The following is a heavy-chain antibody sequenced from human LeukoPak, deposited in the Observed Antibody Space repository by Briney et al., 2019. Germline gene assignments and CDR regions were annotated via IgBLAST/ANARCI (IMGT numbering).Heavy chain of an antibody. J-gene: IGHJ4*02. CDR3: AKAGGYGGNSWPDY. D-gene: IGHD4-23*01. CDR1: GFTFSSYA. CDR2: ISGSGGST. V-gene: IGHV3-23*01. Sequence: PGGSLRLSCAASGFTFSSYAMSWVRQAPGKGPEWVSAISGSGGSTYYADSVKGRFTISRDNSKNTLYLQMNSLRAEDTAVFYCAKAGGYGGNSWPDYWGQGTLVTVSS.